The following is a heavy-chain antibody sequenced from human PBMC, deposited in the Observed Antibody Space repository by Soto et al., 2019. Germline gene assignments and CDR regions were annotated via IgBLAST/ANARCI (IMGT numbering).Heavy chain of an antibody. CDR3: ARVATAARYYGMDV. CDR1: GGSISSGDYY. D-gene: IGHD5-12*01. J-gene: IGHJ6*02. V-gene: IGHV4-61*08. Sequence: SETLSLTCTVSGGSISSGDYYWSWIRQPPGKGLEWIGYIYYSGSTNYNPSLKSRVTISVDTSKNQSSLKLSSVTAADTAVYYCARVATAARYYGMDVWGQGTTVTVSS. CDR2: IYYSGST.